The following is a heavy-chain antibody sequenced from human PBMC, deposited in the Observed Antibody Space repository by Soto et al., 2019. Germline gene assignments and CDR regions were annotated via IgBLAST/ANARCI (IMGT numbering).Heavy chain of an antibody. Sequence: GGALRLSCAASGVTFSIYGRHWVRQAPAKGREWLAAIWYEGTNKYYGDSVKCRFTISRDNSKNTLYLQMSGLRVEDTAVHYGVSDPYTDGKNSSTIHGYFDPWGQGTRVTVSS. V-gene: IGHV3-33*01. J-gene: IGHJ5*02. CDR2: IWYEGTNK. D-gene: IGHD2-8*01. CDR1: GVTFSIYG. CDR3: VSDPYTDGKNSSTIHGYFDP.